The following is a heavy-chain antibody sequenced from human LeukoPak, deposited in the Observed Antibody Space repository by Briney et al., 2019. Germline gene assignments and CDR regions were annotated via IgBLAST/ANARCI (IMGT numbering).Heavy chain of an antibody. J-gene: IGHJ4*02. V-gene: IGHV4-34*01. D-gene: IGHD5-24*01. CDR3: ARGRVGYMGNYDH. CDR2: INHSGST. CDR1: GGSFSGYY. Sequence: SETLSLTCAVYGGSFSGYYWSWIRQPPGKGLEWIGEINHSGSTNYNPSLKSRVTISVDTSKNQFSLKLSSVTAADTAVYYCARGRVGYMGNYDHWGQGTLVTVSS.